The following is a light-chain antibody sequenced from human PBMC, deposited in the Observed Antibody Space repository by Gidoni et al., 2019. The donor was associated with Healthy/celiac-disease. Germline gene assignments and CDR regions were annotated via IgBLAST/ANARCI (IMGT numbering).Light chain of an antibody. CDR3: QHQRT. J-gene: IGKJ1*01. CDR1: QSISSW. V-gene: IGKV1-5*03. Sequence: DIQMTQSPPTLSASVGDRVTITCRASQSISSWLAWYQQEPGKAPKLLIYKASSLESGVPSRFSGSGSGTEFTLTISSLQPDDFATYYCQHQRTFGQGTKVEIK. CDR2: KAS.